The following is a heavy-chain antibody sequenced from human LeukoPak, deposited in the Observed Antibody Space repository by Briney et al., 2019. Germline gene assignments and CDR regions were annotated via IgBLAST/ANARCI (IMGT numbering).Heavy chain of an antibody. J-gene: IGHJ4*02. Sequence: PGGSLRLSCTASGFTFGDYAMSWVRQAPGKGLEWLSHISTSGTTKYYANSVKGRFTISRDNAKNSLYLQMDSLRAEDTAVYYCAREDYYDSSPLDYWGQGTLVTVSS. V-gene: IGHV3-11*01. CDR2: ISTSGTTK. CDR1: GFTFGDYA. CDR3: AREDYYDSSPLDY. D-gene: IGHD3-22*01.